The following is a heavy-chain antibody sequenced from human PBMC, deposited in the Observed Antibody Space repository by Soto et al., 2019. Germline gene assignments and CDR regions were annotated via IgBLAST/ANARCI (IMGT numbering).Heavy chain of an antibody. Sequence: GGSLRLSCAASGFTLSSYEMNWVRQAPGKGLEWVSSISISGSTIYYADSVKGRLTISRDDAKNSLYLQMNRLRAEDTAVYYCARATATRRIGQTDHWDQGTLVAVSS. J-gene: IGHJ4*01. CDR3: ARATATRRIGQTDH. CDR2: ISISGSTI. V-gene: IGHV3-48*03. D-gene: IGHD6-25*01. CDR1: GFTLSSYE.